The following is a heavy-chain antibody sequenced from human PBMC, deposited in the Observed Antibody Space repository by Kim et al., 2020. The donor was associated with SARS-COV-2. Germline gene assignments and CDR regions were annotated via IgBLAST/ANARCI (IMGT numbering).Heavy chain of an antibody. CDR3: ARGRGDIVVVVAATPPSFDY. CDR1: GGSVSSGSYY. D-gene: IGHD2-15*01. V-gene: IGHV4-61*01. J-gene: IGHJ4*02. Sequence: SETLSLTCTVSGGSVSSGSYYWSWIRQPPGKGLEWIGYIYYSGSTNYNPSLKSRVTISVDTSKNQFSLKLSSVTAADTAMYYCARGRGDIVVVVAATPPSFDYWGQGTLVTVSS. CDR2: IYYSGST.